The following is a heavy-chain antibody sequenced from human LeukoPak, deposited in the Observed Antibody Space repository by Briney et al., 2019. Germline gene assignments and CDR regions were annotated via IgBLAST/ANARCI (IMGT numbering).Heavy chain of an antibody. Sequence: GESLKISCKGSRYSFPSYWIAWVRQMPGKGLEWMGSVYPGDSDTRYSPSFQDQVTISADKSITTAYLQWSSLKASDTAMYYCARHRSSGYYDYWGQGTLVTVSS. CDR3: ARHRSSGYYDY. CDR2: VYPGDSDT. J-gene: IGHJ4*02. D-gene: IGHD3-22*01. CDR1: RYSFPSYW. V-gene: IGHV5-51*01.